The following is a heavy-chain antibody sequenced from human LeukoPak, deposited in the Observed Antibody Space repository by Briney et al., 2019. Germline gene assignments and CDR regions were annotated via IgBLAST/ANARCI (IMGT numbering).Heavy chain of an antibody. V-gene: IGHV3-30*03. J-gene: IGHJ6*02. Sequence: PGRSLRLSCAASGFTFSSYGMHWVRQAPGKGLEWVAVISYDGSNKYYADSVKGRFTISRDNSKNTMYLQMNSLRAEDTAVYYCARGTYCSGGSCYSDYYYGMDVWGQGTTVTVSS. D-gene: IGHD2-15*01. CDR3: ARGTYCSGGSCYSDYYYGMDV. CDR1: GFTFSSYG. CDR2: ISYDGSNK.